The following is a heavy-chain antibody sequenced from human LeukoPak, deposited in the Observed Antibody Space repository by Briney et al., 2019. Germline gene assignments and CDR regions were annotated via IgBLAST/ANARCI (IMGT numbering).Heavy chain of an antibody. Sequence: TSETLSLTCTVSGGSISSSSYYWGWIRQPPGKGLEWIGSIYYSGSTYYNPSLKSRVTISVDTSKNQFSLKLSSVTAADTAVYYCASRLGYCSSTSCYNWFDPSGQGTLVTVSS. D-gene: IGHD2-2*01. CDR1: GGSISSSSYY. CDR2: IYYSGST. J-gene: IGHJ5*02. CDR3: ASRLGYCSSTSCYNWFDP. V-gene: IGHV4-39*01.